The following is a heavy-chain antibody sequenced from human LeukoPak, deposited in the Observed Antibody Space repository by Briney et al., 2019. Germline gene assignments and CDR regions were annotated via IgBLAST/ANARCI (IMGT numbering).Heavy chain of an antibody. Sequence: PGGSLRLSCAASAFTFSSYAVHWVRQAPGKGLEWVAVISYDGSTKYYADSVKGRFTISRDNSRNTLYLQMNSLRAEDTAVYYCARVSYSDSSGYYSLYYYYYAMDVWGQGTTVTVSS. J-gene: IGHJ6*02. CDR2: ISYDGSTK. CDR1: AFTFSSYA. V-gene: IGHV3-30*04. CDR3: ARVSYSDSSGYYSLYYYYYAMDV. D-gene: IGHD3-22*01.